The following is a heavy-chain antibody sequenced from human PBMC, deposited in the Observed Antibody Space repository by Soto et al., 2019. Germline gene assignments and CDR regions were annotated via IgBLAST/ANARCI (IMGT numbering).Heavy chain of an antibody. CDR3: AAVVPVEYYFHFMDV. J-gene: IGHJ6*03. Sequence: QIQLQESGPGLVKPSETLSLICTVSGASIDSHYWSWIRQPPGKGLEWIGYISDSGNTRSNPSLKSRVTISLDVSKKQFSLNLTSATAADTAAYYCAAVVPVEYYFHFMDVWGKGTTVIVSS. CDR1: GASIDSHY. CDR2: ISDSGNT. V-gene: IGHV4-59*11. D-gene: IGHD3-16*02.